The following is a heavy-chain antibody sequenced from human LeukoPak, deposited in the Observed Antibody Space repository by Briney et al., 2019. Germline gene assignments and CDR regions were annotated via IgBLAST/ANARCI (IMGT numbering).Heavy chain of an antibody. J-gene: IGHJ6*02. Sequence: GGSLRLSCAVSGFTFSDYYMSWIRQAPGKGLEWVSDISSSGSIPYYADSVKGRFTISRDNAKNSLYLQMNSLRVEDMGVYFCARRGIWGGHYNDYYHGMDVWGQGTTVTVSS. V-gene: IGHV3-11*01. CDR2: ISSSGSIP. CDR3: ARRGIWGGHYNDYYHGMDV. D-gene: IGHD3-3*01. CDR1: GFTFSDYY.